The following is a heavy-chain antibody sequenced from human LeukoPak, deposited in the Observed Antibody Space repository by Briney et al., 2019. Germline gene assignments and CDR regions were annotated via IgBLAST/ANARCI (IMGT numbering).Heavy chain of an antibody. CDR2: MNPNSGNT. Sequence: GASVKVSCKAPGYTFTSYDINWVRQATGQGLEWMGWMNPNSGNTGYAQKFQGRVTMTRNTSIRTAYMELSSLRSEDTAVYYCARGDDYGDYGWFDPWGQGTLVTVSS. D-gene: IGHD4-17*01. V-gene: IGHV1-8*01. J-gene: IGHJ5*02. CDR1: GYTFTSYD. CDR3: ARGDDYGDYGWFDP.